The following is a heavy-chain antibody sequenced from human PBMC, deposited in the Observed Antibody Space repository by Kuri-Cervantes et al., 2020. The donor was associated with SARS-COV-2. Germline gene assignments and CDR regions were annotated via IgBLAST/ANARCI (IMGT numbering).Heavy chain of an antibody. CDR3: ARAATVTTRGWFDP. D-gene: IGHD4-11*01. Sequence: ESLKISCAVYGGSFSGYYWSWIRQPPGKGLEWIGEINHSGSTNYNPSLKSRVTISVDTSKNQFSLKLSSVTAADTAVYSCARAATVTTRGWFDPWGQGTLVTVSS. CDR2: INHSGST. CDR1: GGSFSGYY. J-gene: IGHJ5*02. V-gene: IGHV4-34*01.